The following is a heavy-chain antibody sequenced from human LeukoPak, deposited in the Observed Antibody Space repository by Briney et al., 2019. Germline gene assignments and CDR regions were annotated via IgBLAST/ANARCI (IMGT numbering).Heavy chain of an antibody. CDR1: GYTFTSYA. D-gene: IGHD6-6*01. J-gene: IGHJ6*03. Sequence: GASVEVSCKASGYTFTSYAMNWVRQAPGHGLEWMGWINTNTGNPTYAQGFPGRFVFSLDTSVSTAYLQISSLKAEDTAVYYCARSKEQLVSIWYYYYYYYMDVWGKGTTVTVSS. CDR2: INTNTGNP. CDR3: ARSKEQLVSIWYYYYYYYMDV. V-gene: IGHV7-4-1*02.